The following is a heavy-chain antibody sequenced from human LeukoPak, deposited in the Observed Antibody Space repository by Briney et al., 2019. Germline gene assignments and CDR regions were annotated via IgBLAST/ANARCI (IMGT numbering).Heavy chain of an antibody. J-gene: IGHJ3*02. D-gene: IGHD3-10*01. V-gene: IGHV4-61*02. Sequence: SETLSLTCTVSGGSISSGSYYWSWIRQPAGEGLEWIGRIYTSGSTNYNPSLKSRVTISVDTSKNQFSLKLSSVTAADTAVYYCARYYYGSPFDIWGQGTMVTVSS. CDR2: IYTSGST. CDR1: GGSISSGSYY. CDR3: ARYYYGSPFDI.